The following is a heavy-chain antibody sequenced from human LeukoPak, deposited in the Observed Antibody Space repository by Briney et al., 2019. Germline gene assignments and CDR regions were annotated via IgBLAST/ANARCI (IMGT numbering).Heavy chain of an antibody. CDR1: GASVTSTNFY. V-gene: IGHV4-61*01. Sequence: SETLSLTCSVSGASVTSTNFYWSWIRQPPGEGLEWIGYVSYTGISTYNPSLNSRLTISLDTSKSQFSLQLSSVTAADTAVYYCATQQWIGTFHYWGQGALVTVSS. D-gene: IGHD3-10*01. CDR3: ATQQWIGTFHY. J-gene: IGHJ4*02. CDR2: VSYTGIS.